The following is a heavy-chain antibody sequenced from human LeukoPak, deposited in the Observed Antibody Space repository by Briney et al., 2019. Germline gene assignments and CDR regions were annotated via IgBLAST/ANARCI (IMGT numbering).Heavy chain of an antibody. CDR3: ARSSMIVVVILH. CDR1: GFTFSSYA. J-gene: IGHJ4*02. Sequence: GGSLRLSCAASGFTFSSYAMHWVRQAPGKGLEWVAVISYDGSNKYYADSVKGRFTISRDNSKSTLYLQMNSLRAEDTAVYYCARSSMIVVVILHWGQGTLVTVSS. CDR2: ISYDGSNK. D-gene: IGHD3-22*01. V-gene: IGHV3-30-3*01.